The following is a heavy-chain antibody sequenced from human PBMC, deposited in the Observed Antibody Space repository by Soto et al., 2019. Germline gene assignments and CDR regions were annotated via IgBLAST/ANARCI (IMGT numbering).Heavy chain of an antibody. Sequence: SETLSLTCTVSGGSMISYYWSWIRQPPGRGLEWIGFIYYAGSTKYNPSLNSRVTISVDTSKNQFSLTVTSVTAADTAVYYCASTALEWLHPYYYYYGMDVWGQGTTVTVSS. J-gene: IGHJ6*02. V-gene: IGHV4-59*08. CDR1: GGSMISYY. CDR2: IYYAGST. CDR3: ASTALEWLHPYYYYYGMDV. D-gene: IGHD3-3*01.